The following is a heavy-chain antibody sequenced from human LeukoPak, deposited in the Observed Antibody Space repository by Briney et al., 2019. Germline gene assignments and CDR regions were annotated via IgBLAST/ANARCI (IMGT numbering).Heavy chain of an antibody. J-gene: IGHJ3*02. CDR3: AREGSGCDAFDI. Sequence: ASVKVSCKASGYTSTGYYMHWVRQAPGQGLEWMGWINPNSGGTNYAQKFQGRVTMTRDTSISTAYMELSRLRSDDTAVYYCAREGSGCDAFDIWGQGTMVTVSS. D-gene: IGHD6-19*01. CDR1: GYTSTGYY. CDR2: INPNSGGT. V-gene: IGHV1-2*02.